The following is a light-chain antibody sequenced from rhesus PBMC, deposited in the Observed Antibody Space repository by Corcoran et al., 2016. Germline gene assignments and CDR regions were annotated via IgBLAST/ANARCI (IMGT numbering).Light chain of an antibody. CDR1: QGISSY. Sequence: DIQMTQSPSSLSASVGDTVTITCRASQGISSYLNWFQQKPGKAPKLLIYDASSLESGFPSRLSGSGSGTEFTLTISSLQPEDFAAYYCLQHNSYPYSFGQGTKVEIK. CDR2: DAS. J-gene: IGKJ2*01. V-gene: IGKV1-28*01. CDR3: LQHNSYPYS.